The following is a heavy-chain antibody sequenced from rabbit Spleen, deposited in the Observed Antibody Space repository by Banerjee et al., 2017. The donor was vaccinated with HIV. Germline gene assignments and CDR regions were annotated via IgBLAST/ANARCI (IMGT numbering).Heavy chain of an antibody. CDR3: ARDLVGVIGWNFYL. V-gene: IGHV1S40*01. D-gene: IGHD1-1*01. CDR1: GVSFSSSDY. J-gene: IGHJ4*01. CDR2: IAGSSSGFT. Sequence: QSLEESGGDLVKPGASLTLTCTASGVSFSSSDYMCWVRQAPGKGLEWISCIAGSSSGFTYSATWAKGRFTCSKTSSTTVTLRMTSLTAADRATYFCARDLVGVIGWNFYLWGQGTLVTVS.